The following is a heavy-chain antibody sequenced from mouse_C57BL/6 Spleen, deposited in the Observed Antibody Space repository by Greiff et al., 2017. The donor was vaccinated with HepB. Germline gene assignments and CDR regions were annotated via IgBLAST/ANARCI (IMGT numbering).Heavy chain of an antibody. J-gene: IGHJ4*01. CDR2: ISYDGSN. CDR3: ESLHYYAMDY. CDR1: GYSITSGYY. Sequence: VQLQQSGPGLVKPSQSLSLTCSVTGYSITSGYYWNWIRQFPENKLEWMGYISYDGSNNYNPSLKNRISITRDTSKNQFFLKLNSVTTEDTATYDCESLHYYAMDYWGQGTSVTVSS. V-gene: IGHV3-6*01.